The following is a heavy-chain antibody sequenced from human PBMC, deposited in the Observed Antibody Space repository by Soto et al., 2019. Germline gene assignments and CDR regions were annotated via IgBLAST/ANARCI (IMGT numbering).Heavy chain of an antibody. CDR3: ARARSYYGSGTPRADAFDI. Sequence: GGSLRLSCAASGFTVSSNYMSWVRQAPGKGLGWVSVIYSGGSTYYADSVKGRFTISRDNSKNTLYLQMNSLRAEDSAVYYCARARSYYGSGTPRADAFDIWGQGTMVTVSS. CDR1: GFTVSSNY. V-gene: IGHV3-53*01. J-gene: IGHJ3*02. D-gene: IGHD3-10*01. CDR2: IYSGGST.